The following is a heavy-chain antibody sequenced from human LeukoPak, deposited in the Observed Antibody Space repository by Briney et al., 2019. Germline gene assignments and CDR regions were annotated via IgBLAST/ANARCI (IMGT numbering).Heavy chain of an antibody. J-gene: IGHJ6*02. CDR2: ISWNSGSI. D-gene: IGHD3-10*01. Sequence: GGSLRLSCAASGFTFDDYAMHWVRQAPGKGLEWVSGISWNSGSIGYADSVKGRFTISRDNAKNSLYLQMNSLRAEDTALYYCAKDIKAVLWFGESLNYYYYYGMDVWGQGTTVTVSS. V-gene: IGHV3-9*01. CDR1: GFTFDDYA. CDR3: AKDIKAVLWFGESLNYYYYYGMDV.